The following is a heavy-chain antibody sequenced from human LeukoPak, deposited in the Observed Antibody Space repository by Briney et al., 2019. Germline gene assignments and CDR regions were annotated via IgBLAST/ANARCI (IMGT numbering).Heavy chain of an antibody. D-gene: IGHD2-8*01. CDR1: GGSISSSNW. J-gene: IGHJ4*02. CDR3: ARGGWDCTNGVCYTPDFDY. Sequence: SGTLSLTCAVSGGSISSSNWWSWVRQPPGKGLEWIGEIYHSGSTNYNPSLKSRVTISVDTSKNQFSLKLSSVTAADTAVYYCARGGWDCTNGVCYTPDFDYWGQGTLVTVSS. CDR2: IYHSGST. V-gene: IGHV4-4*02.